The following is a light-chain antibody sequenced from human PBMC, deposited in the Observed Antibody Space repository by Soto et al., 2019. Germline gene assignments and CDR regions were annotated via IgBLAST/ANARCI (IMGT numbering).Light chain of an antibody. V-gene: IGKV3-15*01. CDR1: QHVATN. CDR3: QQYPTWPPPT. CDR2: CES. J-gene: IGKJ1*01. Sequence: EIVMTQSPVTLSVSPGERATLSCRASQHVATNLAWYQQKPGQAPRLLIYCESTRATGIPARFSGSGSGTEFALTISSLQFDDFAVYYCQQYPTWPPPTFGQGTKVDFK.